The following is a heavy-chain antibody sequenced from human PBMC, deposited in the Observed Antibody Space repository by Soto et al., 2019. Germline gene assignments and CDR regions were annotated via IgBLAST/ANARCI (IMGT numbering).Heavy chain of an antibody. D-gene: IGHD3-10*01. V-gene: IGHV3-23*01. CDR1: GFTFSSYS. CDR3: AKKVNSGPGSQYFDY. J-gene: IGHJ4*02. CDR2: TSDDGGTT. Sequence: PGGSLRLSCAASGFTFSSYSMSWVRQAPGKGLEWGSGFRTSDDGGTTYYPDPVKGQFTISRANSKTMLFLQMNSPRAGDTAISYCAKKVNSGPGSQYFDYWGQGTLVTVSS.